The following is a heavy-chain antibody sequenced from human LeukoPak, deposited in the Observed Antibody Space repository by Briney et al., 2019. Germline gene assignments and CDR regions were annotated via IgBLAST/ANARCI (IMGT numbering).Heavy chain of an antibody. D-gene: IGHD5-18*01. CDR3: AKDHQWGYGYYFDL. Sequence: GGSQTLSCAASRFTFDSYWTNWLRRAPCKGLAWVTDISFYGSDKHYADSVKGRVTISRDNCKNMLYLQMTSLRPEGTAVYYCAKDHQWGYGYYFDLWGQGTVVTVSS. J-gene: IGHJ4*02. CDR1: RFTFDSYW. CDR2: ISFYGSDK. V-gene: IGHV3-30*05.